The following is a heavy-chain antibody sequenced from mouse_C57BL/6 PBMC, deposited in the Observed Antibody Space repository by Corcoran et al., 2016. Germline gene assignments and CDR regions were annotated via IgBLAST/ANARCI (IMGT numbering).Heavy chain of an antibody. D-gene: IGHD2-4*01. CDR3: ARDLGDYGRAY. Sequence: DVQLQESGPGLVKPSQSLSLTCSVTGYSITSGYYWNWIRQFPGNKLEWMGYISYDGSNNYNPSLKNRISITRDTSKNQFFLKLNSVTTEDTATYYCARDLGDYGRAYWGQGTLVTVSA. CDR1: GYSITSGYY. CDR2: ISYDGSN. J-gene: IGHJ3*01. V-gene: IGHV3-6*01.